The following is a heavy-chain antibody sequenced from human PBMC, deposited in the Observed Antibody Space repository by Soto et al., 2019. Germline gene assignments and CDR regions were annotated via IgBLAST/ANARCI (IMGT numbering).Heavy chain of an antibody. Sequence: GSLRLSCAASGFTFSDHYIDWVRQAPGKGPEWVGRTRNKANSYTTEYAASVKGRFTISRDDSKNSLYLQMNSLKTEDTAVYYCASYDILTWLDYWGQGTLVTVSS. CDR3: ASYDILTWLDY. CDR1: GFTFSDHY. J-gene: IGHJ4*02. V-gene: IGHV3-72*01. D-gene: IGHD3-9*01. CDR2: TRNKANSYTT.